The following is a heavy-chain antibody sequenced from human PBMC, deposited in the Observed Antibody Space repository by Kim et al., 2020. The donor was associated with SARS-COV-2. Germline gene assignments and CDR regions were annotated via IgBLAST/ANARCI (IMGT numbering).Heavy chain of an antibody. Sequence: DSVMGRFTISRDNVRNSLYLQMSSLRAEDTAVYYCARDMGYCSGGSCYFDHWGQGTLVTVSS. J-gene: IGHJ4*02. D-gene: IGHD2-15*01. V-gene: IGHV3-11*05. CDR3: ARDMGYCSGGSCYFDH.